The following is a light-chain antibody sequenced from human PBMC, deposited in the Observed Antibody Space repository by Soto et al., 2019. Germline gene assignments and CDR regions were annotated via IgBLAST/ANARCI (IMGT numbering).Light chain of an antibody. J-gene: IGKJ1*01. CDR1: QTIDSW. CDR2: KAS. V-gene: IGKV1-5*03. Sequence: DIQMTQSPSTLSASVGDRVTITCRASQTIDSWLAWYQQRPGKPPNLLIYKASTLASGVPSRFSGSGSGTEFTLTISSLQPDDFATYYCQQYVSYRTFGQGTRW. CDR3: QQYVSYRT.